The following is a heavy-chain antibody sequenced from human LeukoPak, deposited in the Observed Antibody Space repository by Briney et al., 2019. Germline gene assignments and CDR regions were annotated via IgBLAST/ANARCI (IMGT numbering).Heavy chain of an antibody. Sequence: GGSLRLSCAASGFTSSSYAMSWVRQAPGKGLEWVSGISGGGISTYYADSVKGRFTISRDNSKNTLYLQMNSLRAEDTAVYYCATREPAITMIGYFDYWGQGTLVTVSS. CDR3: ATREPAITMIGYFDY. CDR2: ISGGGIST. D-gene: IGHD3-22*01. CDR1: GFTSSSYA. V-gene: IGHV3-23*01. J-gene: IGHJ4*02.